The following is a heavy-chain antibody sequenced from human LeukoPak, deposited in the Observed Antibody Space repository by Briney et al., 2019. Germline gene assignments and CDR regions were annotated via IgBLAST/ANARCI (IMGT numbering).Heavy chain of an antibody. Sequence: PGGSLRLSCAASGFTFSSYSMNWVRQAPGKGLEWVSSISSGSSYIYYADSVKGRFTISRDNAKNSLYLQMNSLRAEDTAVYYCARARNYYDSSGYYSFQHWGQGTLVTVSS. CDR1: GFTFSSYS. CDR2: ISSGSSYI. CDR3: ARARNYYDSSGYYSFQH. V-gene: IGHV3-21*01. D-gene: IGHD3-22*01. J-gene: IGHJ1*01.